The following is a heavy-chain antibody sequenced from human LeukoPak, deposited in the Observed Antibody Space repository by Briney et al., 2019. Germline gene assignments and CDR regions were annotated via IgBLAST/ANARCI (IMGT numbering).Heavy chain of an antibody. CDR3: ARLSVTTHLGHYFDY. V-gene: IGHV1-69*13. D-gene: IGHD4-17*01. CDR2: IIPIFGTA. CDR1: GGTFSSYA. Sequence: SVKVSCKASGGTFSSYAISWVRQAPGQGLEWMGGIIPIFGTANYAQKFQGRVTITADESTSTAYMELSSLRSEDTAVYYCARLSVTTHLGHYFDYWGQGTLVTVSS. J-gene: IGHJ4*02.